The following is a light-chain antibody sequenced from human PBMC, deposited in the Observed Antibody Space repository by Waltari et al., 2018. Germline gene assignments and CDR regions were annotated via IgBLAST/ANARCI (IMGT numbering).Light chain of an antibody. CDR2: LGY. CDR1: QSLLHSNGYNY. Sequence: DIVMTQSPLSLPVTPGEPASISCRSSQSLLHSNGYNYLDWYLPKPGQSPQLLIYLGYKRASGVPDRFSGSGSGTDFTLKSSRVEAEDVGVYYCMQALQTPDTFGQGTRLEIK. J-gene: IGKJ5*01. V-gene: IGKV2-28*01. CDR3: MQALQTPDT.